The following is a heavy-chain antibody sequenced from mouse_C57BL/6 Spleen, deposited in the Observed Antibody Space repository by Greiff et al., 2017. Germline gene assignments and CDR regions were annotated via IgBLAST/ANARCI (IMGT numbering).Heavy chain of an antibody. CDR1: GFTFNTYA. J-gene: IGHJ2*01. V-gene: IGHV10-3*01. Sequence: EVQRVESGGGLVQPKGSLKLSCAASGFTFNTYAMHWVRQAPGKGLEWVARIRSKSSNYATYYADSVKDRFTISRDDSQSMLYLQMNNLKTEDTAMYYCVRDDPNWDYFDYWGQGTTLTVSS. CDR3: VRDDPNWDYFDY. D-gene: IGHD4-1*01. CDR2: IRSKSSNYAT.